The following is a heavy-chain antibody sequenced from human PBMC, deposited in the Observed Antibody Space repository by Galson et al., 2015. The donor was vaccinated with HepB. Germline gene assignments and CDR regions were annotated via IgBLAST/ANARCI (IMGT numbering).Heavy chain of an antibody. D-gene: IGHD3-16*01. Sequence: SLRLSCAASGFTFSSYAMHWVRQAPGKGLEYVSAISSNGGSTYYADSVKGRFTISRDNSKNTLYLQMSSLRAEDTAVYYCVKDGGAGDAFDIWGQGTMVTVSS. CDR2: ISSNGGST. J-gene: IGHJ3*02. CDR3: VKDGGAGDAFDI. V-gene: IGHV3-64D*06. CDR1: GFTFSSYA.